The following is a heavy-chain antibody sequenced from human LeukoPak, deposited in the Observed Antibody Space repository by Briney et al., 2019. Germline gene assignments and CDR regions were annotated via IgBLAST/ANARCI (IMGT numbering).Heavy chain of an antibody. V-gene: IGHV3-48*03. CDR1: GFTFSSYE. Sequence: RGSLRLSCAASGFTFSSYEMNWVRQAPGKGLEWVSYISSSGSTIYYADSVKGRFTISRDNAKNSLYLQMSSLRVEDTAVYYCTRDPRHFDSCGQGTLVTVSS. J-gene: IGHJ5*01. CDR3: TRDPRHFDS. CDR2: ISSSGSTI. D-gene: IGHD6-6*01.